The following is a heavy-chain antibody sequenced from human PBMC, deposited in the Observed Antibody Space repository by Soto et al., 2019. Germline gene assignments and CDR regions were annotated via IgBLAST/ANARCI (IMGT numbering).Heavy chain of an antibody. D-gene: IGHD6-19*01. V-gene: IGHV3-23*01. J-gene: IGHJ3*01. CDR2: ISGSGGGA. Sequence: PGESLKISCAASGFSFSNYAMNWVRQAPGKGLEWVSVISGSGGGAYYADSVQGRFTISRDNSKNTLYLQMNSLRAEDTAIYSCVREGSGWYSRGSFDFWGRGTMVTVSS. CDR3: VREGSGWYSRGSFDF. CDR1: GFSFSNYA.